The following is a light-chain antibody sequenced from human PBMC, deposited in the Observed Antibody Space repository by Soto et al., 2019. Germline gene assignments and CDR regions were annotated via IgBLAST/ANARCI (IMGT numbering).Light chain of an antibody. CDR1: SSNIGTNT. J-gene: IGLJ2*01. CDR3: AAWDDSLNRPV. V-gene: IGLV1-44*01. Sequence: QSVLTQAPSASGAPGQRVTRSCSGSSSNIGTNTVNWYQQLPGTPPKFLIYHNYRRPSGVPDRFSGSQSGTSASLAISGLQSEDEADYYCAAWDDSLNRPVFGGGTKLPVL. CDR2: HNY.